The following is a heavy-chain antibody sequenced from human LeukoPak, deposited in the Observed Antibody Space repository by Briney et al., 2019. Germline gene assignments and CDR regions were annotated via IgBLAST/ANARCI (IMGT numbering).Heavy chain of an antibody. J-gene: IGHJ4*02. CDR3: ARHGYIAVAGTVDY. CDR2: IYHSGNT. V-gene: IGHV4-38-2*02. D-gene: IGHD6-19*01. CDR1: GYSISSGHY. Sequence: PSETLSLTCTVSGYSISSGHYWGWVRPPPGKGLEWIGSIYHSGNTYCNPSLKSRVTIPVDTSKNQFSLNLSSVTAADTAVYYCARHGYIAVAGTVDYWVQGTLITVSS.